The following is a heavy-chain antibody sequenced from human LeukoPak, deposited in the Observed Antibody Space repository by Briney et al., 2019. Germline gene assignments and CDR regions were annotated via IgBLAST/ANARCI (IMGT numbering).Heavy chain of an antibody. V-gene: IGHV4-34*01. CDR1: GGSFSGYY. CDR3: ARGLGNSAYDSSGYYRFGYYYYGMDV. CDR2: INHSGST. J-gene: IGHJ6*02. D-gene: IGHD3-22*01. Sequence: SETLSLTCAVYGGSFSGYYWSWIRQPPGKGLEWIGEINHSGSTNYNPSLKSRVTISVDTSKNQFSLKLSSVTAADTAVYYCARGLGNSAYDSSGYYRFGYYYYGMDVWGQRTTVTVSS.